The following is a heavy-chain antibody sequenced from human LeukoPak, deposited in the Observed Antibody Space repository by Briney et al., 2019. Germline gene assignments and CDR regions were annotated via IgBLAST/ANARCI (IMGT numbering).Heavy chain of an antibody. D-gene: IGHD3-22*01. J-gene: IGHJ4*02. Sequence: GGSLRLSCAASGFTFSSYAMSWVRQAPGKGLEWVSAISGSGGSTYYADSVKGRFTISRDNSKNTLYLQMNSLRAEDTAVYYCARDPTRNYYDSSGYYDYWGQGTLVTVSS. V-gene: IGHV3-23*01. CDR2: ISGSGGST. CDR1: GFTFSSYA. CDR3: ARDPTRNYYDSSGYYDY.